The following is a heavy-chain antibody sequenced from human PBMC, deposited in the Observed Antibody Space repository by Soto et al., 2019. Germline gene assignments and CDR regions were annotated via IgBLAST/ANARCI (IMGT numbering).Heavy chain of an antibody. CDR2: IDPSDSYT. D-gene: IGHD5-12*01. J-gene: IGHJ6*02. CDR3: ARLRQRWLQFQEYYYYGMDV. Sequence: PGESLKISCKGSGYSFTSYLISWVRQMPGKGLEWIGRIDPSDSYTNYSPSFQGHVTISADKSISTAYMQWSSLKASDTAMYYCARLRQRWLQFQEYYYYGMDVWGQGTTVKVSS. V-gene: IGHV5-10-1*01. CDR1: GYSFTSYL.